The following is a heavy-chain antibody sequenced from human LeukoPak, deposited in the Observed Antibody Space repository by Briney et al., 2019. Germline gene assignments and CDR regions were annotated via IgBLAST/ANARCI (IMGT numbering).Heavy chain of an antibody. CDR3: ARAVPGNSSGPLLDR. J-gene: IGHJ5*02. V-gene: IGHV4-61*02. CDR2: IYSTGST. Sequence: SETLSLTCTVSGGSISSSSYYWSWIRQPAGKGLEYLGRIYSTGSTNYNPSLRSRVTISVDTSKNHFSLKLSSVTAADTAVYYCARAVPGNSSGPLLDRWGQGTLVTVSS. CDR1: GGSISSSSYY. D-gene: IGHD6-19*01.